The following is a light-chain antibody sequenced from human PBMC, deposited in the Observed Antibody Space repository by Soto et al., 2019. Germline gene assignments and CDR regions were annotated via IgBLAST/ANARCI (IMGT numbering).Light chain of an antibody. V-gene: IGKV3-15*01. CDR2: GAS. CDR1: QSVNSN. Sequence: EIVMTQSPATLSVSPGERATLSCRASQSVNSNLAWYQQKPGQAPRLLIYGASTRVAGIPARFSGSGSGTEFSLTISSLQSEDFAVYYCQQYGSSLFTFGPGTKVDFK. J-gene: IGKJ3*01. CDR3: QQYGSSLFT.